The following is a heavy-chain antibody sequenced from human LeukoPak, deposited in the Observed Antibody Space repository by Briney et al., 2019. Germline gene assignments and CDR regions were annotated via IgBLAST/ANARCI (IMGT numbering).Heavy chain of an antibody. D-gene: IGHD2-15*01. CDR1: GFTFSSYG. V-gene: IGHV3-30*02. Sequence: GSLRLSCAASGFTFSSYGMHWVRQAPGKGLEWVAFIRYDGSNKYYADSVKGRFTISRDNSKNTLYLQMNSLRAEDTAVYYCAKDAGYCSGGSGYSVYYYYYTDVWGKGTTVTVSS. CDR3: AKDAGYCSGGSGYSVYYYYYTDV. J-gene: IGHJ6*03. CDR2: IRYDGSNK.